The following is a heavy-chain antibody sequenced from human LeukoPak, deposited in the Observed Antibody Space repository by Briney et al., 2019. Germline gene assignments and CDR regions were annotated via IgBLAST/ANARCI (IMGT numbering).Heavy chain of an antibody. Sequence: PGGSLRLSCLASGFTVSSTYMSWVRQAPGKGLEWVSVTYSGGSTYYADSVKGRCTISRDNSKNTLYLQMNSLRAEDTAVYCVRRGASTSAFDIWGQGTMVTVSS. CDR1: GFTVSSTY. D-gene: IGHD1-26*01. CDR2: TYSGGST. J-gene: IGHJ3*02. V-gene: IGHV3-66*04. CDR3: VRRGASTSAFDI.